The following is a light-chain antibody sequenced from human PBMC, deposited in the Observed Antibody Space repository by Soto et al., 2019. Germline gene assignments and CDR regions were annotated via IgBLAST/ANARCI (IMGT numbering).Light chain of an antibody. Sequence: EIVLTQSPATLSLSPGGRGTLSCRASQNVSTYLIWYQQKPGQAPRLLIYDASTRATGVPARFSGSGSGTEFTLTINSLQSEDFAVYYCQRYNNWPLTFGGGTKVDIK. CDR1: QNVSTY. J-gene: IGKJ4*01. CDR2: DAS. V-gene: IGKV3-15*01. CDR3: QRYNNWPLT.